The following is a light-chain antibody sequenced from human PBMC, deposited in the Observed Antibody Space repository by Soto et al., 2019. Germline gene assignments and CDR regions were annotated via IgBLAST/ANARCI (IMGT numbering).Light chain of an antibody. CDR2: DAS. CDR3: QHYNSYPIT. Sequence: DIQMTQSPSTLSASFGDRVTVTCRASQSIGNWLAWYQQKPGKAPNLLISDASSLESGVPSRFGGSGSGTEFTLTISSLQPDDFATYYCQHYNSYPITFGQGTRLEI. J-gene: IGKJ5*01. V-gene: IGKV1-5*01. CDR1: QSIGNW.